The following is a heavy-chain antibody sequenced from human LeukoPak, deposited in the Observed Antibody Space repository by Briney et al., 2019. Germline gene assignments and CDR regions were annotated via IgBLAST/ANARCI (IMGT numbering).Heavy chain of an antibody. D-gene: IGHD3-22*01. J-gene: IGHJ4*02. V-gene: IGHV1-69*04. CDR3: ASGYYYDSSGYYSTAGDY. CDR1: GGTFSSYA. Sequence: SVKVSCKASGGTFSSYAISWVRQAPGQGLEWMGRIIPILGIANYAQKFQGRVSITADKSTSTAYTELSSLRSEDTAVYYCASGYYYDSSGYYSTAGDYWGQGTLVTVSS. CDR2: IIPILGIA.